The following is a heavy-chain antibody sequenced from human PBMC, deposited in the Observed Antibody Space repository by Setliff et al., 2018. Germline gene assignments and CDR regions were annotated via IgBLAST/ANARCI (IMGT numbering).Heavy chain of an antibody. Sequence: SETLSLTCTVSGGSLNTYYWSWIRQPAGKELEWIGRINTRGTTRYNPSLRSRATLSVDESMNRFSLNLNSVTAADTAVYYCAGGLPGDYDFNCFDTWGQGALVTVSS. V-gene: IGHV4-4*07. J-gene: IGHJ5*02. CDR3: AGGLPGDYDFNCFDT. D-gene: IGHD3-3*01. CDR2: INTRGTT. CDR1: GGSLNTYY.